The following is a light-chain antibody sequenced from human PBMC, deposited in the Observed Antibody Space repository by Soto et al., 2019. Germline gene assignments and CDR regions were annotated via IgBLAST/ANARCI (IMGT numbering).Light chain of an antibody. V-gene: IGLV2-14*01. Sequence: QSALTQPASVSGSPGQSITISCTGTSSDIGGYHYVSWYQQHPGKAPKLMIYDVNNRPSGVSYRFSGSKSGNTASLTISGLQAEDEADYYCSSYTSGGTYVIFGGGTQLTVL. CDR1: SSDIGGYHY. CDR3: SSYTSGGTYVI. J-gene: IGLJ2*01. CDR2: DVN.